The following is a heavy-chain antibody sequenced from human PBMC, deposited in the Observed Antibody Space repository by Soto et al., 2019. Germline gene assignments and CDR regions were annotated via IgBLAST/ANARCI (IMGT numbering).Heavy chain of an antibody. D-gene: IGHD3-3*01. Sequence: GESLKISCKGSGYNFAGYWIAWVRQMPGKGLELMGIIYPSDSDTRYRPSFQGQVTISADKSISSAYLQWSSLRASDTAMYYCARGGVSTRTFDYWGQGTQVTVSS. J-gene: IGHJ4*02. CDR1: GYNFAGYW. CDR2: IYPSDSDT. CDR3: ARGGVSTRTFDY. V-gene: IGHV5-51*01.